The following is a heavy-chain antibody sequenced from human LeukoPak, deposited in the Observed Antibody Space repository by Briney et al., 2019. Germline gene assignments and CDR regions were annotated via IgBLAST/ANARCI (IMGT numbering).Heavy chain of an antibody. D-gene: IGHD3-22*01. V-gene: IGHV3-53*01. CDR3: ARVGLPISNHYDSPYYYYGMDV. CDR2: IYSGGST. Sequence: GGSLRLSCAASGFTVSSNYMSWVRQAPGKGLEWVSVIYSGGSTYYADSVKGRFTISRDNAKNSLYLQMNSLRAEDTAVYYCARVGLPISNHYDSPYYYYGMDVWGQGTSVTVSS. J-gene: IGHJ6*02. CDR1: GFTVSSNY.